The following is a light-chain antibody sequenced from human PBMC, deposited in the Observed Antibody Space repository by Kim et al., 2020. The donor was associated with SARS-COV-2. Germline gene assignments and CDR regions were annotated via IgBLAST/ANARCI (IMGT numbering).Light chain of an antibody. V-gene: IGKV3-20*01. CDR3: QQYGSSRQFT. CDR1: QSVRSSY. CDR2: GAS. J-gene: IGKJ3*01. Sequence: SGERANLYYSARQSVRSSYLAWYQQKQGQAPRHIIYGASSRATGIPDRYSGSGAGTDCTLTISRLEPEDFAVYYCQQYGSSRQFTFGPGTKVDIK.